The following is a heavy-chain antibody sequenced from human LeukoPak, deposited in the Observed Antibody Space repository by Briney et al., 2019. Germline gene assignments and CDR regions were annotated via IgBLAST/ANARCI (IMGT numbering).Heavy chain of an antibody. D-gene: IGHD5-24*01. CDR1: GFTFSGSA. V-gene: IGHV3-23*01. CDR2: ISGSGSGGST. CDR3: AKSGYNRFDY. Sequence: GGSLRLSCAASGFTFSGSAMSWVRQAPGKGLEWVSSISGSGSGGSTYYADSVKGRFTISRDNSKNTLYLQINSLRAEDTAVYYCAKSGYNRFDYWGQGTLVTVSS. J-gene: IGHJ4*02.